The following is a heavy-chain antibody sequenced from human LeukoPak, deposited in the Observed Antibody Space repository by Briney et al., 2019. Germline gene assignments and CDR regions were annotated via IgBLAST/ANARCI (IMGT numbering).Heavy chain of an antibody. CDR1: GGSINNY. D-gene: IGHD4-11*01. CDR2: VSDTGST. J-gene: IGHJ4*01. Sequence: SETLSLTRTASGGSINNYWSWIRQPPGKGLEWIGYVSDTGSTNYNPSLKSRVTISVDTSKNQFYLKLASVTAADTAVYYCARTTTTFDDWGHGTLVTVSS. CDR3: ARTTTTFDD. V-gene: IGHV4-59*01.